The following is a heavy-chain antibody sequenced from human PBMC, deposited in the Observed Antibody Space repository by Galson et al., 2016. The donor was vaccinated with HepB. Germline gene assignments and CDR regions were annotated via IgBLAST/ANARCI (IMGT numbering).Heavy chain of an antibody. CDR3: ARDREQQLPDYIFYYYGMDV. CDR2: IPYDGRNI. CDR1: GFTFSKYT. J-gene: IGHJ6*02. Sequence: SLRLSCAASGFTFSKYTMHWVRQAPGKGLEWVALIPYDGRNIYYADSVKGQFFISRDNSKNTLYLQMNSLRPEDTAVYYCARDREQQLPDYIFYYYGMDVWGQGTTVTVSS. D-gene: IGHD6-13*01. V-gene: IGHV3-30*04.